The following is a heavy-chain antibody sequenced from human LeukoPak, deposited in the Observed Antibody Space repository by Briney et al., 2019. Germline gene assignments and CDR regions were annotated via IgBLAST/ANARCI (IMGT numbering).Heavy chain of an antibody. Sequence: KPSETLSLTCAVSGYSISSGYYWGWIRPPPGKGLEWIGSIYHSGSTYYNPSLKSRVTISVDTSKNQFSLKLSSVTAADTAVYYCARGSIVGATTSFDYWGQGTLVTVSS. CDR3: ARGSIVGATTSFDY. V-gene: IGHV4-38-2*01. CDR1: GYSISSGYY. D-gene: IGHD1-26*01. J-gene: IGHJ4*02. CDR2: IYHSGST.